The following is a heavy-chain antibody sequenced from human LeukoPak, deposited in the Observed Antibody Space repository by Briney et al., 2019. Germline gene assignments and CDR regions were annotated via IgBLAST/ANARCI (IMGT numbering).Heavy chain of an antibody. J-gene: IGHJ4*02. V-gene: IGHV3-7*01. CDR3: ARVSNGWPDY. CDR2: IKQDGSEK. Sequence: GGSLRLSCVASGFTFSSRDWMTWVRQAPGKGLEWVANIKQDGSEKNYVDSVKGRFTISRDNAKNSVDLQMNSLRVEDTAVYYCARVSNGWPDYWGQGTLVTVSS. CDR1: GFTFSSRDW. D-gene: IGHD6-19*01.